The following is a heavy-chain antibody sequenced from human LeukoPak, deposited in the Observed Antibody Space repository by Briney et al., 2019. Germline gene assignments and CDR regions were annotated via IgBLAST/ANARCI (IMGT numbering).Heavy chain of an antibody. CDR2: INPSGGST. CDR3: ARVDGSPGVIDY. Sequence: GASVKVSCKASGYTFTGYYMHWVRQAPGQGLEWMGIINPSGGSTSYAQKFQGRVTMTRDTSTSTVYMELSSLRSEDTAVYYCARVDGSPGVIDYWGQGTLVTVSS. V-gene: IGHV1-46*01. CDR1: GYTFTGYY. J-gene: IGHJ4*02. D-gene: IGHD5-24*01.